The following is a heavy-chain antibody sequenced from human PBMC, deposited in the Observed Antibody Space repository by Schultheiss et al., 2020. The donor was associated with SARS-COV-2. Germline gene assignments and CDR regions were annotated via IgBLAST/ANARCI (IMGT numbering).Heavy chain of an antibody. CDR1: GGSFSGYY. D-gene: IGHD4-17*01. V-gene: IGHV4-34*01. J-gene: IGHJ6*02. Sequence: SQTLSLTCAVYGGSFSGYYWSWIRQPAGKGLEWIGEINHSGSTNYNPSLKSRVTISVDTSKNQFSLKLSSVTAADTAVYYCARGVYGDYGMDVWGQGTTVTVSS. CDR2: INHSGST. CDR3: ARGVYGDYGMDV.